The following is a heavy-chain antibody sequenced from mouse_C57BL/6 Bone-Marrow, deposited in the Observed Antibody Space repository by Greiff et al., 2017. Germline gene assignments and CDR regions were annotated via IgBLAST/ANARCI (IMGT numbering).Heavy chain of an antibody. CDR1: GFTFSDYG. CDR3: GRPALLRSPGFAY. Sequence: EVKLVESGGGLVKPGGSLKLSCAASGFTFSDYGMHWVRQAPEKGLEWVAYISSGSGTIYYADTVKGRFTISRDNAKNTLFLQMTSLRSEDTAMYYCGRPALLRSPGFAYWGQGTLVTVSA. D-gene: IGHD1-1*01. J-gene: IGHJ3*01. V-gene: IGHV5-17*01. CDR2: ISSGSGTI.